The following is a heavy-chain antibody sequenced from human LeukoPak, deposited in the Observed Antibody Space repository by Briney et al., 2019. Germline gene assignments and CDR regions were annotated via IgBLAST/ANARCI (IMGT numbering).Heavy chain of an antibody. V-gene: IGHV4-30-4*01. CDR1: SDSISSDEYY. Sequence: PSQTLSLTCTVSSDSISSDEYYWSWIRQPPGRGLDWFGHIYYTGSTFYNPSLKSRFTISMDTSKSQFSLMLSSVTAADTAVYYCARAGLSLPAAIHDWFDPWGQGTLVTVSS. CDR2: IYYTGST. CDR3: ARAGLSLPAAIHDWFDP. D-gene: IGHD2-2*01. J-gene: IGHJ5*02.